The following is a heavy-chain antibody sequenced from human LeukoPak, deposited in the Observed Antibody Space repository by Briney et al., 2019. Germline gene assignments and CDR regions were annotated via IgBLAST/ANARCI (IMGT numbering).Heavy chain of an antibody. CDR2: TYYRSKWSN. CDR1: GDTVSSSSAA. Sequence: SQTLSLTCAISGDTVSSSSAAWSWIRQSPSRGLEWLGRTYYRSKWSNDYAESVKSRITINPDTSKNQFSLQLTSVTPEDTAVYYCARRGGHYYGMDVWGQGTTVTVSS. D-gene: IGHD3-16*01. J-gene: IGHJ6*02. CDR3: ARRGGHYYGMDV. V-gene: IGHV6-1*01.